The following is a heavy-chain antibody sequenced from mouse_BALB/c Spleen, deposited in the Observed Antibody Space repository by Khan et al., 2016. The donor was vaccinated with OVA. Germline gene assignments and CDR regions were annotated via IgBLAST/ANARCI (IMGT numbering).Heavy chain of an antibody. D-gene: IGHD2-3*01. Sequence: QVQLQQSGPGLVAPSQSLSITCTVSGFSLTASAVSWIRQPPGKGLEWLGVIWAGCSEYYNSVLHSRLSISKDNSTSQAFLKVNSLQTDDTAISYCAKDTDDDGMDYWGQGTSVTVSS. CDR3: AKDTDDDGMDY. V-gene: IGHV2-6-5*01. J-gene: IGHJ4*01. CDR2: IWAGCSE. CDR1: GFSLTASA.